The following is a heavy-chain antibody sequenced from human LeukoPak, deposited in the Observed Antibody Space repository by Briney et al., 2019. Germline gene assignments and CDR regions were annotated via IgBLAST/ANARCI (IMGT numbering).Heavy chain of an antibody. Sequence: GGSLRLSCAASGFTFSSYGMHWVRQAPGKGLVWVSRITPDGTYTAYADSVKGRFTISRDNAKNTLYVQMNSLRAEDTAVYYCARGAFGVYAFDIWGQGTMVTVSS. CDR3: ARGAFGVYAFDI. CDR1: GFTFSSYG. J-gene: IGHJ3*02. D-gene: IGHD3-3*01. V-gene: IGHV3-74*01. CDR2: ITPDGTYT.